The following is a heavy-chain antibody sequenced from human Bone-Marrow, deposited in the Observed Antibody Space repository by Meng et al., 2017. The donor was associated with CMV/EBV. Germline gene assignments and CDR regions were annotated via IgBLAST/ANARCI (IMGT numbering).Heavy chain of an antibody. D-gene: IGHD3-16*01. CDR3: ASGGGGILGIVY. CDR2: IIPILGIA. Sequence: SVKVSCKASGGTFSSYAISWVRQAPGQGLEWMGGIIPILGIANYAQKFQGRVTITADKSTSTAYMELSSLRSEDTAVYYCASGGGGILGIVYWGQGTRVTVSS. J-gene: IGHJ4*02. V-gene: IGHV1-69*10. CDR1: GGTFSSYA.